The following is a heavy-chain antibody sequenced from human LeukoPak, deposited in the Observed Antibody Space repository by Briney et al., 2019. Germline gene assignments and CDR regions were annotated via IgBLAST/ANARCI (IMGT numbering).Heavy chain of an antibody. Sequence: GASVKVSRKASGGTFSSYAISWVRQAPGQGLEWMGGIIPIFGTANYAQKFQGRVTITADESTSTAYMELSSLRSEDTAVYYCARGRGSFGVVNYWGQGTLVTVSS. CDR1: GGTFSSYA. CDR3: ARGRGSFGVVNY. V-gene: IGHV1-69*13. CDR2: IIPIFGTA. J-gene: IGHJ4*02. D-gene: IGHD3-3*01.